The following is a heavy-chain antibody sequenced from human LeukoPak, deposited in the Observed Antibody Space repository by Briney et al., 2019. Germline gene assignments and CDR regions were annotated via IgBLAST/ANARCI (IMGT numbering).Heavy chain of an antibody. CDR2: IYYSGST. V-gene: IGHV4-61*01. Sequence: SYTLSLTCPLSGGSVSSGCYYWIWIRQPPGKGLEWFGYIYYSGSTHYNPSLKSRVTISVDTSKNQFSLKLSSVTAADTAVYYCATGMTVTTGGFDPWGQGTLVTVSS. J-gene: IGHJ5*02. D-gene: IGHD4-17*01. CDR3: ATGMTVTTGGFDP. CDR1: GGSVSSGCYY.